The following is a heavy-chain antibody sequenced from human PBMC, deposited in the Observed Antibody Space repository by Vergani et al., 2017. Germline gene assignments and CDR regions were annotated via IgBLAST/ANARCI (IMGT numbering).Heavy chain of an antibody. CDR3: AYERWSPVTTGDGAFDI. CDR1: GGSVSSGSYY. J-gene: IGHJ3*02. Sequence: QVQLQESGPGLVKPSETLSLTCTVSGGSVSSGSYYWSWIRQPPGKGLEWIGYIYYSGSTNYNPSLKSRVTISVDTSKNQFSLKLSSVTAEDTAVYYCAYERWSPVTTGDGAFDIWGQGTMVTVSS. CDR2: IYYSGST. D-gene: IGHD4-17*01. V-gene: IGHV4-61*01.